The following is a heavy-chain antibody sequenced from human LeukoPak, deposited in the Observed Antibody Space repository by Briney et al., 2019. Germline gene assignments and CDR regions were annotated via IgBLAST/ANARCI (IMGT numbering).Heavy chain of an antibody. J-gene: IGHJ6*03. V-gene: IGHV4-61*02. Sequence: SQTLSLTCTVSGGSISSGSYYWSWIRQPAGKGLEWIGRIYTSGSTNYNPSLKSRVTISVDTSKNQFSLKLSSVTAADTAVYYCARSTSWIYYYYYMDVWGKGTTVTVSS. CDR2: IYTSGST. D-gene: IGHD2-2*01. CDR3: ARSTSWIYYYYYMDV. CDR1: GGSISSGSYY.